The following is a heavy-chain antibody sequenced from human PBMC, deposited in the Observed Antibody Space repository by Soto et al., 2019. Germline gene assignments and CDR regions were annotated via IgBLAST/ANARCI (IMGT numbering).Heavy chain of an antibody. CDR3: ARVYCSGGSCWDAFDI. D-gene: IGHD2-15*01. Sequence: QVQLVQSGAEVKKPGASVKVSCKASGYTFTSYGISWVRQAPGQGLEWMGWISAYNGNTNYAQKLQGRVTMTTDTSTSTAYMERRSLRSDDTAVYYCARVYCSGGSCWDAFDIWGQGTMVTVSS. CDR1: GYTFTSYG. J-gene: IGHJ3*02. V-gene: IGHV1-18*01. CDR2: ISAYNGNT.